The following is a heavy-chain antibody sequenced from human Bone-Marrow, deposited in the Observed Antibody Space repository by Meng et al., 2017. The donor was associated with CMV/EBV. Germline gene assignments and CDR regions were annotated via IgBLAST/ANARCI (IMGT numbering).Heavy chain of an antibody. Sequence: LRLSCAISEDSVSSNSAAWNWIRQSPSRGLEWLGRTYYRSKWYNDYAVSVKSRITINPDTSKNQFSLQLNSVTPEDTAVYYCARGHVGVVPFDGMDVWGQGTTVTVSS. CDR3: ARGHVGVVPFDGMDV. CDR2: TYYRSKWYN. J-gene: IGHJ6*02. CDR1: EDSVSSNSAA. D-gene: IGHD3-3*01. V-gene: IGHV6-1*01.